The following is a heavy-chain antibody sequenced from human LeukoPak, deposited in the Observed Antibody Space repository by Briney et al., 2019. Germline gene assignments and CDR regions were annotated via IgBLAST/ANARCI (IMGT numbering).Heavy chain of an antibody. CDR1: GFTFNTYA. D-gene: IGHD3-22*01. CDR2: IVSNGDST. Sequence: GGSLRLSCLASGFTFNTYAMFWVRQAPGKGLEYVSAIVSNGDSTYYADSVKGRFTISRDNAKNTQYLQMSSLRPDDTAVYYCVNPGWYYDSSGYSYYYGMGVWGQGTTVTVSS. J-gene: IGHJ6*02. V-gene: IGHV3-64D*09. CDR3: VNPGWYYDSSGYSYYYGMGV.